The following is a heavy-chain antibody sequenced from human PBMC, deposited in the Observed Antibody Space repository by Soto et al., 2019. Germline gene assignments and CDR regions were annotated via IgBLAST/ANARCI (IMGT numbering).Heavy chain of an antibody. CDR2: INAGNGNT. CDR1: GYTFTSYA. V-gene: IGHV1-3*01. CDR3: ARGLRGGDADWFDP. D-gene: IGHD2-21*02. Sequence: QVQLVQSGAEVKKPGASVKVSCKASGYTFTSYAMHWVRQAPGQRLEWMGWINAGNGNTKYSPKFQGRVTITRDTSASTTYMELSSLRSEDTAVYYCARGLRGGDADWFDPWGQGTLVTVSS. J-gene: IGHJ5*02.